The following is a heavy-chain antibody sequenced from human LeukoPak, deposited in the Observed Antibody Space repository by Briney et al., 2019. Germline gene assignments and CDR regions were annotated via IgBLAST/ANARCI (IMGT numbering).Heavy chain of an antibody. V-gene: IGHV3-7*03. CDR1: GFTFSSYW. J-gene: IGHJ6*04. CDR2: IRQDGSEK. CDR3: ARDGVLSVAGYYYYYGMDV. Sequence: GGSLRLSCAASGFTFSSYWISWVRQAPGKGLEWVANIRQDGSEKYYVDSVKGRFTISRDNAKNSLYLQMNSLRAEDTAVYYCARDGVLSVAGYYYYYGMDVWGKGTTVTVSS. D-gene: IGHD6-19*01.